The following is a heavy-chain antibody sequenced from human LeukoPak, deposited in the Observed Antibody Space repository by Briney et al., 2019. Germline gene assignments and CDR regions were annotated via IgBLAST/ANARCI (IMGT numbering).Heavy chain of an antibody. CDR2: INSDGATT. Sequence: GGSLRLSCAASGSTLSSYWMHWVRQAPGKWLVWVSRINSDGATTVYADSVKGRFTISRDNAKNTLYLQMNSLRAEDTAVYYCARSSGWYDYWGQGTLVTVSS. V-gene: IGHV3-74*01. CDR1: GSTLSSYW. D-gene: IGHD6-19*01. CDR3: ARSSGWYDY. J-gene: IGHJ4*02.